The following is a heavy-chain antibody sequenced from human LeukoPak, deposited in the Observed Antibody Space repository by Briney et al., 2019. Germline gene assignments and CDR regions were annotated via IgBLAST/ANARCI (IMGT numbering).Heavy chain of an antibody. D-gene: IGHD1-14*01. CDR3: ARDPENYFDY. J-gene: IGHJ4*02. CDR2: INPGSGST. V-gene: IGHV1-46*01. Sequence: ASVKVSCKASGYTFTIYYMHWVRQAPGQGLEWMGIINPGSGSTSYAQKFQGRVTMTRDTSTSTVYMELSSLRSEDTAVYYCARDPENYFDYWGQGTLVTVSS. CDR1: GYTFTIYY.